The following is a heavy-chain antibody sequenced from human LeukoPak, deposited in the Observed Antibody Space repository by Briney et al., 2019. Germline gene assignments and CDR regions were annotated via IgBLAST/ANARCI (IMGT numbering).Heavy chain of an antibody. Sequence: PGGSLRLSCAASGFTFSDYWIHWVRQAPGKGLVWVSRINTDGSITNYADSVKGRFSISRDNAKNTLYLQMSSLRAEDTAVYYCASQSSGYWLDAFDIWGQGTMVTVSS. J-gene: IGHJ3*02. CDR2: INTDGSIT. CDR3: ASQSSGYWLDAFDI. CDR1: GFTFSDYW. D-gene: IGHD3-22*01. V-gene: IGHV3-74*01.